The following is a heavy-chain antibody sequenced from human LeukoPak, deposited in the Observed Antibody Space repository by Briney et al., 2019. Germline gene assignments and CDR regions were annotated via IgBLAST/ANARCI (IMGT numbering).Heavy chain of an antibody. Sequence: ATSLKVSCKASGGTFSSCAISWVRQAPGQGLEWMGGIIPIFGTANYAQKFQGRVTITADESTSTAYMELSSLRSEDTAVYYCALRYFDWLSRSRVYYYYGMDVWGKGTTVTVSS. J-gene: IGHJ6*04. CDR3: ALRYFDWLSRSRVYYYYGMDV. D-gene: IGHD3-9*01. CDR1: GGTFSSCA. V-gene: IGHV1-69*01. CDR2: IIPIFGTA.